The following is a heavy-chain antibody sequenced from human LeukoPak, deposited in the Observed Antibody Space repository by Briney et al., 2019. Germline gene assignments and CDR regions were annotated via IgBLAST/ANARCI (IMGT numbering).Heavy chain of an antibody. CDR3: ARSYSGSYWFDY. CDR2: MNPNSGNT. Sequence: GASVKVSCKASGYTFTSYDINWVRQATGQGLEWMGWMNPNSGNTGYAQKFQGRVTITRNTSISTAYMELSSLGSEDTAVYYCARSYSGSYWFDYWGQGTLITVSS. CDR1: GYTFTSYD. D-gene: IGHD1-26*01. J-gene: IGHJ4*02. V-gene: IGHV1-8*03.